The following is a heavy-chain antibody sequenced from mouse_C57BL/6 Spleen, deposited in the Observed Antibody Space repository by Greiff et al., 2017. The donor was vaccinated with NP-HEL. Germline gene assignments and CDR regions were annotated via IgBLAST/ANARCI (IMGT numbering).Heavy chain of an antibody. CDR3: ARGGIYGNYIFDY. V-gene: IGHV1-72*01. Sequence: QVQLQQPGAELVKPGASVKLSCKASGYTFTSYWMHWVKQRPGRGLEWIGSIDPNSGGTKYNEKFKSKATLTVDKPSSTAYMQLSSLTSEDSAVYYCARGGIYGNYIFDYWGQGTTLTVSS. CDR2: IDPNSGGT. CDR1: GYTFTSYW. D-gene: IGHD2-1*01. J-gene: IGHJ2*01.